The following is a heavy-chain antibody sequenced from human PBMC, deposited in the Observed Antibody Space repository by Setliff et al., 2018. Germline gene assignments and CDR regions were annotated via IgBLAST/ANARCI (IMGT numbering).Heavy chain of an antibody. CDR1: GFTFRDYG. CDR2: TNWNGDDI. CDR3: YGGFDY. J-gene: IGHJ4*02. V-gene: IGHV3-20*01. D-gene: IGHD1-7*01. Sequence: PGGSLRLSCAASGFTFRDYGMNWVRQVPGKGLEWVSGTNWNGDDIRYADSVRGRFTISRDNARKSLHLQMHDVRRELSRSNWNYGGFDYGGQGTLVTVS.